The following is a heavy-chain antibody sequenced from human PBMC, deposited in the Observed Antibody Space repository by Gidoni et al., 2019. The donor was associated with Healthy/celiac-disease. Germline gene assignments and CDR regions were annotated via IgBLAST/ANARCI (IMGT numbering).Heavy chain of an antibody. V-gene: IGHV3-48*03. J-gene: IGHJ3*02. CDR1: GFTFSRYE. CDR3: ARDPYCVGDCSDAFDI. Sequence: EVQLVESGGGLVQPGGSLRLSCAASGFTFSRYEMNWVRQAPGKGLEWVSYISSSGSTIYYADSVKGRFTISRDNAKNSLYLQMNSLRAEDTAVYYCARDPYCVGDCSDAFDIWGQGTMVTVSS. CDR2: ISSSGSTI. D-gene: IGHD2-21*02.